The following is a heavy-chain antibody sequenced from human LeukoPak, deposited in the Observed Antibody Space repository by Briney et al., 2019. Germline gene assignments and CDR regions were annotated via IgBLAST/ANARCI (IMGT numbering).Heavy chain of an antibody. J-gene: IGHJ4*02. D-gene: IGHD6-19*01. CDR1: GFIFSTYG. CDR2: IRNDGSDK. CDR3: AKKYSSGRSYFDY. V-gene: IGHV3-30*02. Sequence: GGSLRLSCAASGFIFSTYGMRWVRQAPGKGLEWVAFIRNDGSDKYYAVSVKGRFTISRDNSKNTLYLQMNSLRAEDTAVYYCAKKYSSGRSYFDYWGQGTLVTVSS.